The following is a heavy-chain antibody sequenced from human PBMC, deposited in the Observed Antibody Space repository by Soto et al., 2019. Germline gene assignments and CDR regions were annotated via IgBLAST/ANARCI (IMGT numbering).Heavy chain of an antibody. J-gene: IGHJ4*02. CDR2: IRSDGDRI. CDR1: GFPFSDYA. Sequence: GGSLRLSCSASGFPFSDYAMHWVRQAPGKGLEYVSVIRSDGDRIYYADSVKGRFTISRDNSKNTLYLQMNSLRAEDTAVYYCAKDRSYSSGWYPYWGQGTLVTVSS. CDR3: AKDRSYSSGWYPY. D-gene: IGHD6-19*01. V-gene: IGHV3-64*04.